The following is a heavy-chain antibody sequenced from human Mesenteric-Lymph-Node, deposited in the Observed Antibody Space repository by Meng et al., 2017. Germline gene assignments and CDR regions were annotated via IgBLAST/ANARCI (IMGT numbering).Heavy chain of an antibody. CDR1: GYTFTSFG. CDR3: ARDGYSSSSSWGPDY. D-gene: IGHD6-6*01. CDR2: IRAYSGNI. Sequence: QVQVVQAGAEVKKPGASVTVSCKASGYTFTSFGISWVRQAPGQGLEWMGWIRAYSGNINSAPNLQDRVTMTTDTSTSTAYMELRGLTSDDTAVYYCARDGYSSSSSWGPDYWGQGTLVTVSS. V-gene: IGHV1-18*01. J-gene: IGHJ4*02.